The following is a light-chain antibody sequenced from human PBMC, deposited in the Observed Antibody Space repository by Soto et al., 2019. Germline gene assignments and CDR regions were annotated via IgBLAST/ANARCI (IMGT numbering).Light chain of an antibody. CDR1: QSVNSY. CDR3: QHRYGFT. J-gene: IGKJ3*01. Sequence: EIVLTQSPATLSLSPGERATLSCRASQSVNSYLAWYQQKPGQAPRLLVHDASHRATGIPARFSGSGSVTDFTLTISSLEPDDFAVYYCQHRYGFTFGPGTKVDIK. CDR2: DAS. V-gene: IGKV3-11*01.